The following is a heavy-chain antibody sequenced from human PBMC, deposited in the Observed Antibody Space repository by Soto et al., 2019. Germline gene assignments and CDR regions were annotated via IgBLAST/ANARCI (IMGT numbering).Heavy chain of an antibody. CDR2: ISGDVGST. J-gene: IGHJ5*02. CDR1: GFTFDDYA. V-gene: IGHV3-43*02. D-gene: IGHD1-26*01. CDR3: AKDIGGSPRFDP. Sequence: GGSLRLSCAASGFTFDDYAMHWVRQAPGKGLEWVSLISGDVGSTYYADTVKGRFTISRDNSKNSLYLQMNSLRTEDSALYYCAKDIGGSPRFDPWGQGTLVTVSS.